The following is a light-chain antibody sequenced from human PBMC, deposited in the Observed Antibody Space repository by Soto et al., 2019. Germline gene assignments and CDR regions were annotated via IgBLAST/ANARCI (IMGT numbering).Light chain of an antibody. CDR3: AAWDDSLNAYV. J-gene: IGLJ1*01. CDR2: NND. V-gene: IGLV1-44*01. CDR1: DSNIGPNT. Sequence: QSVQTQPHSASGTPGQRVTISCSGGDSNIGPNTVNWYQQVPGTAPKLLIHNNDQRPSGVPDRISGSKSGTSASLAISGLHSDDEADYYCAAWDDSLNAYVFGIGTKVTVL.